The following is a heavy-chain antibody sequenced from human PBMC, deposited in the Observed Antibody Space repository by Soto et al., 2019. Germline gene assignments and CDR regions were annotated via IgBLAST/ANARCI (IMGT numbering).Heavy chain of an antibody. Sequence: EVQLLESGGGLVQPGGSLRLSCAASGFTFSSYAMSWVRQAPGKGLEWVSAISGSGGSTYYADSVKGRFTISRDNSKHTLYLHMNSLRAEDTAVYYCARCYDSSGYYCYYYGMDGWGPWTTVTVSS. D-gene: IGHD3-22*01. V-gene: IGHV3-23*01. J-gene: IGHJ6*02. CDR1: GFTFSSYA. CDR3: ARCYDSSGYYCYYYGMDG. CDR2: ISGSGGST.